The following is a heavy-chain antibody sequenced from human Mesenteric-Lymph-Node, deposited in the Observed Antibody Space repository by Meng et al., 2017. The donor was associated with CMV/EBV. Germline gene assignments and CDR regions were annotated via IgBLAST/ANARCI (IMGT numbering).Heavy chain of an antibody. J-gene: IGHJ6*02. V-gene: IGHV3-7*03. CDR2: IKQDGSEK. Sequence: GESLKISCAASGFTFSSYWMSWVRQAPGKGLEWVGNIKQDGSEKNYVDSVKGRLTISRDNAKNSLYLQMNSLRSEDTAVYYCARVGPNDPYYYYGMDVWGQGTTVTVSS. CDR1: GFTFSSYW. D-gene: IGHD1-26*01. CDR3: ARVGPNDPYYYYGMDV.